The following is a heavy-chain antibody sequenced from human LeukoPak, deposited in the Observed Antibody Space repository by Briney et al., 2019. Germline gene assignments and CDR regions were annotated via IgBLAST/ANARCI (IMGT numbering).Heavy chain of an antibody. CDR1: GFTFGDYA. D-gene: IGHD5-18*01. CDR2: IRSKTHSGAT. V-gene: IGHV3-49*03. J-gene: IGHJ4*02. Sequence: GGSLRLSCTASGFTFGDYAMSWFRQAPGKGLEWLGFIRSKTHSGATEYAASVRGRFTISRDDSKSIAYLQMNSLKIEDTAMYYCTRGYSYGFHWGQGTLVTVSS. CDR3: TRGYSYGFH.